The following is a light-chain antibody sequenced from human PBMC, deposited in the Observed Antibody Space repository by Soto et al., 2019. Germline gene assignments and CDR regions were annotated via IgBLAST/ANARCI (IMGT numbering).Light chain of an antibody. Sequence: DIQMTQSPSSLSASVGDRVTITCQASQDISNYLNWYRQKPGKAPKPLIYETSNLETGVPSRFGGSGSGTDFTFTISSLQPEDIATYYCQHYANFPLTFGGGTKVDIK. CDR3: QHYANFPLT. V-gene: IGKV1-33*01. CDR2: ETS. J-gene: IGKJ4*01. CDR1: QDISNY.